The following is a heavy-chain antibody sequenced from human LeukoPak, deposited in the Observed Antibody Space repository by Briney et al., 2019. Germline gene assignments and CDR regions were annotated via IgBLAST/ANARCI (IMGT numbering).Heavy chain of an antibody. CDR3: ARGFCSGGSCYHFES. V-gene: IGHV1-2*02. CDR1: GYRFSDYY. D-gene: IGHD2-15*01. Sequence: ASVKVSCKTSGYRFSDYYMHWVRQAPGQGLEWMGWVNSNSGGSHYAQKFEGRVTMTRDTSLSTAYMELSRLKSDDAPVYYCARGFCSGGSCYHFESWGQGTLVTVSS. CDR2: VNSNSGGS. J-gene: IGHJ4*02.